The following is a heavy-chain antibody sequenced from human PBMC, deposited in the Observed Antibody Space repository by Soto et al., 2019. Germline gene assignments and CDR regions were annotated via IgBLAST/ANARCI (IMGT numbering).Heavy chain of an antibody. CDR1: GYSFTSYW. CDR3: AREGVSLIRHNYYYYGMDV. V-gene: IGHV5-10-1*01. CDR2: IDPSDSYT. J-gene: IGHJ6*02. D-gene: IGHD6-13*01. Sequence: GESLKISCKGSGYSFTSYWISWVRQMPGKGLEWMGRIDPSDSYTNYSPSFQGHVTISADKSISTAYLQWSSLKASDTAMYYCAREGVSLIRHNYYYYGMDVWGQGTTVTVS.